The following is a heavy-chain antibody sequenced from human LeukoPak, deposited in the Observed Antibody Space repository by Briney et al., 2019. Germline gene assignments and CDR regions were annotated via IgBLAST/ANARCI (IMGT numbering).Heavy chain of an antibody. Sequence: ASVKVSCKASGYTFTSNYIHWVRQDPGQGLEWMGMIYPRDGSTSYAQKFQGRVTVTRDTSTSTVHMELSGLRSEDTAVYYCARDQEGFDYWGQGTLVTVSS. J-gene: IGHJ4*02. CDR1: GYTFTSNY. CDR2: IYPRDGST. V-gene: IGHV1-46*01. CDR3: ARDQEGFDY.